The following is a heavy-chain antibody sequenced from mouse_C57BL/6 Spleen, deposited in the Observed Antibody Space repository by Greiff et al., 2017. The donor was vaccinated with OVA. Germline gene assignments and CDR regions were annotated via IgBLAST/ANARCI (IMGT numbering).Heavy chain of an antibody. CDR3: AYDYYFDY. D-gene: IGHD2-4*01. CDR2: IYPGSGNT. V-gene: IGHV1-66*01. CDR1: GYSFTSYY. Sequence: VQLQESGPELVKPGASVKISCKASGYSFTSYYIHWVKQRPGQGLEWIGWIYPGSGNTKYSEKFKGKATLTADTSSSTAYMQLSSLTSEDSAVYYCAYDYYFDYWGQGTTLTVSS. J-gene: IGHJ2*01.